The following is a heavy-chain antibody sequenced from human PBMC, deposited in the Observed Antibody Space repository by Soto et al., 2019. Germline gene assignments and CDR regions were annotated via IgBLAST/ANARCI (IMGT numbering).Heavy chain of an antibody. D-gene: IGHD6-13*01. V-gene: IGHV3-30*01. CDR3: ARGDSNSWSDY. CDR2: ISYDGTNK. Sequence: QVQLVESGGGVVQPGRSLRLSCAASGFTFRSYAMDWVRQAPGKGLEWVAVISYDGTNKYYADSVKGRCTISRVNSKNTLSLQMNSLRAEDTAVYYCARGDSNSWSDYWGQGTLVTVSS. CDR1: GFTFRSYA. J-gene: IGHJ4*02.